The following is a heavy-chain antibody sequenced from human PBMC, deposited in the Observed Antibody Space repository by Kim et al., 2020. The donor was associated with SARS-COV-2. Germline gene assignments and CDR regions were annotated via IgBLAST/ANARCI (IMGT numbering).Heavy chain of an antibody. V-gene: IGHV1-69*01. D-gene: IGHD1-26*01. Sequence: YAQKFQGRVTITADESTSTAYMELSSLRSEDTAVYYCARGAGSYYRVFDYWGQGTLVTVSS. J-gene: IGHJ4*02. CDR3: ARGAGSYYRVFDY.